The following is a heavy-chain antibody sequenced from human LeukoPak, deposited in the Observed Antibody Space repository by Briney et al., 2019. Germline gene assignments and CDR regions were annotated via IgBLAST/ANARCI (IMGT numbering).Heavy chain of an antibody. CDR2: IRYDGSDK. CDR1: GFTFSSYG. V-gene: IGHV3-30*02. D-gene: IGHD5-12*01. J-gene: IGHJ4*02. Sequence: QSGGSLRLSCAASGFTFSSYGMHWVRQAPGKGLEWVSFIRYDGSDKYYADSVKGRFTISRDNSKNTLYLQMNSLRAEDRAEYYCAKTHGSRMGLRASYYFDYWGQGSLVTVSS. CDR3: AKTHGSRMGLRASYYFDY.